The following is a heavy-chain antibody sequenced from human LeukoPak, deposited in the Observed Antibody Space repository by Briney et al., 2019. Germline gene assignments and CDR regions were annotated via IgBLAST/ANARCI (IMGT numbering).Heavy chain of an antibody. CDR1: GFTFSSYS. J-gene: IGHJ5*02. CDR3: AKSVGILTGYYPGSWFDP. CDR2: ISYDGSNK. V-gene: IGHV3-30*18. Sequence: GGSLRLSCAASGFTFSSYSMNWVRQAPGKGLEWVAVISYDGSNKYYADSAKGRFTISRDNSKNTLYLQMNSLRAEDTAVYYCAKSVGILTGYYPGSWFDPWGQGTLVTVSS. D-gene: IGHD3-9*01.